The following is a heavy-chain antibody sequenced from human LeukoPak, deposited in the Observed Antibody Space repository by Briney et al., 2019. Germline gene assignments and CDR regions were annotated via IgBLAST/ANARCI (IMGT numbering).Heavy chain of an antibody. CDR2: IYTSGST. CDR1: GDSISSYY. Sequence: SETLSLTCTVSGDSISSYYWSWIRQPAGKGVEWIGRIYTSGSTYYNPSLKSRVTMSVDTSKNQFSLKLNSVIAADTAVYYCARENSGWYYFDYWGQGTLVTASS. V-gene: IGHV4-4*07. CDR3: ARENSGWYYFDY. D-gene: IGHD6-19*01. J-gene: IGHJ4*02.